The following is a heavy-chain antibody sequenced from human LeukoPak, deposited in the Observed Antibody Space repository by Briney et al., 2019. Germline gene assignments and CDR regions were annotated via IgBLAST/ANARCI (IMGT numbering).Heavy chain of an antibody. CDR3: ARDRAAGPQVYFDY. J-gene: IGHJ4*02. D-gene: IGHD6-13*01. CDR1: GGTFSSYA. Sequence: ASVKVSCKASGGTFSSYAISWVRQAPGQGLEWMGGIIPIFGTANYAQKFQGRVTITADESTSTAYMELSSLRSEDTAVYYCARDRAAGPQVYFDYWGQGTLVTVSS. V-gene: IGHV1-69*13. CDR2: IIPIFGTA.